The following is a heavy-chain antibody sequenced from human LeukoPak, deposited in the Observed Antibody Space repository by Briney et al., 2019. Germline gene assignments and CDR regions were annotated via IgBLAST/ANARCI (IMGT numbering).Heavy chain of an antibody. CDR2: LHPSTTT. D-gene: IGHD3-22*01. V-gene: IGHV4-39*07. CDR1: GGSISSSSKF. CDR3: ARARTHYSDSSGLSWFDP. J-gene: IGHJ5*02. Sequence: PSETLSLSCTVSGGSISSSSKFWGWIRQPPGKGLEWIGSLHPSTTTYYNPSLWSRVGMSVDTSKNQFSLRLSSVTAADTAVYYCARARTHYSDSSGLSWFDPWGQGTQVTVSS.